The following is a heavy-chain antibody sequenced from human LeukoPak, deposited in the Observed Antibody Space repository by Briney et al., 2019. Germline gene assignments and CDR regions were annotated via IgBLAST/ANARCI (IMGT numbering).Heavy chain of an antibody. CDR2: IIPILGIA. D-gene: IGHD3-16*01. V-gene: IGHV1-69*04. CDR3: ARGTMITFGGVIEYYFDY. J-gene: IGHJ4*02. Sequence: SVKVSCKASGGTFSSYAISWVRQAPGQGLEWMGRIIPILGIANYAQKFQGRVTITADKSTSTAYMELSSLRSEDTAVYYCARGTMITFGGVIEYYFDYWGQGTLVTVSS. CDR1: GGTFSSYA.